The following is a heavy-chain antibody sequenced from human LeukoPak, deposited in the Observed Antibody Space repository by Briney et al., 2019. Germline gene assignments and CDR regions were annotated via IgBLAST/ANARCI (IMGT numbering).Heavy chain of an antibody. CDR3: AKGGSGRIPLYNFDY. V-gene: IGHV3-74*01. CDR1: GFTFSSYW. CDR2: INSDGSST. J-gene: IGHJ4*02. Sequence: GGSLRLSCAASGFTFSSYWMHWVRQAPGKGLVWVSRINSDGSSTYYADSVKGRCTISRDNSKNTLYLQMNSLRAEDTAGYYCAKGGSGRIPLYNFDYWGQGTLVTVSS. D-gene: IGHD2-15*01.